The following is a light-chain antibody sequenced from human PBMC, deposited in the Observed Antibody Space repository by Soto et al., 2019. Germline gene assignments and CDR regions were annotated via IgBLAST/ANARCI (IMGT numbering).Light chain of an antibody. J-gene: IGLJ2*01. CDR3: GTWDSSLSAVV. Sequence: QSALTQPPSASGSPGQSVTISCSGSSSNIGNNYVSWYQQLPGTAPKLLIYDSNKRPSGIPDRFSGSKSGTSATLGITGLQTGDEADYYCGTWDSSLSAVVFGGGTKLTVL. CDR2: DSN. V-gene: IGLV1-51*01. CDR1: SSNIGNNY.